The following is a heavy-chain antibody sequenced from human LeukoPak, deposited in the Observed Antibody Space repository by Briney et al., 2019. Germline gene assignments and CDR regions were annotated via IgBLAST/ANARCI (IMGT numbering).Heavy chain of an antibody. CDR2: IKQDGSEK. Sequence: GGSLRLSCAASGFTFSSYWMSWVRQAPGKGLEWVANIKQDGSEKYYVDSVKGRFTISRDNAKNSLYLQMNSLRAEVTAVYYCAREVYYDSSGYFTIDAFDIWGQGTMVTVSS. J-gene: IGHJ3*02. CDR1: GFTFSSYW. CDR3: AREVYYDSSGYFTIDAFDI. V-gene: IGHV3-7*03. D-gene: IGHD3-22*01.